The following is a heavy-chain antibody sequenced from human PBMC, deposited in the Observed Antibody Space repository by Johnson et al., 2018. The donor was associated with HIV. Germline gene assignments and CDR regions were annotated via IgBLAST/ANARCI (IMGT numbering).Heavy chain of an antibody. V-gene: IGHV3-74*02. CDR3: ALSGGAAAYDVFDI. CDR1: GFTFSSYW. CDR2: INSDGSTT. D-gene: IGHD6-13*01. Sequence: VQLVESGGGLVQPGGSLRLSCAASGFTFSSYWMSWVRQAPGKGLVWVSRINSDGSTTSYADSVKGRFTISRDNAKNTLYLQMNRLRAEDTALYYCALSGGAAAYDVFDIWGQGTMVTVSS. J-gene: IGHJ3*02.